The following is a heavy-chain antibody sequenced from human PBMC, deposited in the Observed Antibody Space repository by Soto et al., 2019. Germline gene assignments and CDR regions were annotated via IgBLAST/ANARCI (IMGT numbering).Heavy chain of an antibody. CDR3: ARGGKGYEDPHFDY. J-gene: IGHJ4*02. CDR1: GGSISSGGYS. D-gene: IGHD2-2*01. V-gene: IGHV4-30-2*01. Sequence: SETLSLICDVSGGSISSGGYSWSWIRQPPGKGLEWSGYIYHSGSTYYNPSLKSRVTISVDRSKNQFSLKLSSVTAADTAVYYCARGGKGYEDPHFDYWGQGTLVTVSS. CDR2: IYHSGST.